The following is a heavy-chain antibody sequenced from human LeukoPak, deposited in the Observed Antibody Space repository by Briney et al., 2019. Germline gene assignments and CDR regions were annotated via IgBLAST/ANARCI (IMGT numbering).Heavy chain of an antibody. V-gene: IGHV3-33*01. CDR3: AREIYDYVWGSYRPRYYFDY. J-gene: IGHJ4*02. Sequence: GGSLRLSCAASGFTFSSYGMHWVRQAPGKGLEWVAVIWYDGSNKCYADSVKGRFTISRDNSKNTLYLQMNSLRAEDTAVYYCAREIYDYVWGSYRPRYYFDYWGQGTLVTVSS. D-gene: IGHD3-16*02. CDR1: GFTFSSYG. CDR2: IWYDGSNK.